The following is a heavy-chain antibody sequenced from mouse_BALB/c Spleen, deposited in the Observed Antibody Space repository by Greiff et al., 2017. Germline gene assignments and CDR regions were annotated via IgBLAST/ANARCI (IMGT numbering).Heavy chain of an antibody. CDR1: GYTFTSYW. D-gene: IGHD2-14*01. CDR2: IYPSDSYT. J-gene: IGHJ4*01. Sequence: QVQLQQPGAELVRPGASVKLSCKASGYTFTSYWINWVKQRPGQGLEWIGNIYPSDSYTNYNQKFKDKATLTVDKSSSTAYMQLSSPTSEDSAVYYCTRDRYDAMDYWGQGTSVTVSS. V-gene: IGHV1-69*02. CDR3: TRDRYDAMDY.